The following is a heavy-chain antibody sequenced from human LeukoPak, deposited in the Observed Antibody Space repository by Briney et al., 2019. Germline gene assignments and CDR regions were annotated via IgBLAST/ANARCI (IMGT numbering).Heavy chain of an antibody. CDR2: ITGGGANT. CDR3: YCYDISGFCPQTKSDY. D-gene: IGHD3-22*01. J-gene: IGHJ4*02. Sequence: GGSLRLSCAGSGFSFSTYYMNGVRQPPGKGLECVSGITGGGANTYYADTVKGRFTISRDNSKNTLYLRMNSLRAEDTAVYYCYCYDISGFCPQTKSDYWGQGTVVTV. V-gene: IGHV3-23*01. CDR1: GFSFSTYY.